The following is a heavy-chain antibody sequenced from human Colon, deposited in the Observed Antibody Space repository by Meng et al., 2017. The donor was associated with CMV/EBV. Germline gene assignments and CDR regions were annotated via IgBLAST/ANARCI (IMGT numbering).Heavy chain of an antibody. V-gene: IGHV4-39*01. CDR2: IHHSVNT. CDR1: GASISSSSLY. D-gene: IGHD6-19*01. CDR3: ARPSDNGWYYFDS. Sequence: GSLRLSCTVSGASISSSSLYWGWIRQPPGRGLEWIGSIHHSVNTYRNPSLWGRVSMSVDTSKNQFSLNLSSVTAADTSIYYCARPSDNGWYYFDSWGQGTLVTVSS. J-gene: IGHJ4*02.